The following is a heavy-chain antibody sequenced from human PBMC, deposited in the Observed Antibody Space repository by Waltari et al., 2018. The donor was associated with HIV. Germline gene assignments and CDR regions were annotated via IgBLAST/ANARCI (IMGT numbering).Heavy chain of an antibody. Sequence: QVQLQQWGAGLLKPSETLSLTCAVYGGSFSGYYWSWIRQPPGQGLEWIGEINHSGSTNYNPSLKSRVTISVDTSKNQFSLKLSSVTAADTAVYYCARGRPRITMIVVVKDYYYYYMDVWGKGTTVTVSS. D-gene: IGHD3-22*01. CDR1: GGSFSGYY. CDR2: INHSGST. V-gene: IGHV4-34*01. J-gene: IGHJ6*03. CDR3: ARGRPRITMIVVVKDYYYYYMDV.